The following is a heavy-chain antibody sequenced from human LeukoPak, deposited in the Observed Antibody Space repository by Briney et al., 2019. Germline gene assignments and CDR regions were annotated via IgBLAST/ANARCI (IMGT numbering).Heavy chain of an antibody. CDR3: ARTYYSGSGTYQRWFDP. CDR1: GFAFSNYA. Sequence: PGGSLRLSCAASGFAFSNYAMSWVRQAPGKGLEWVSIMSGGGGITYYADSVKGRFTISRDNSKNTLYLQMNSLRAEDTAVYYCARTYYSGSGTYQRWFDPWGQGTLVTVSS. CDR2: MSGGGGIT. D-gene: IGHD3-10*01. V-gene: IGHV3-23*01. J-gene: IGHJ5*02.